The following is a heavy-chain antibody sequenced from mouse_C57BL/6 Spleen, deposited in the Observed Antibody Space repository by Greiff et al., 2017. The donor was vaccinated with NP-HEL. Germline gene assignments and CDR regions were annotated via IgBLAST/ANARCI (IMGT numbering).Heavy chain of an antibody. CDR2: INPNNGGT. CDR1: GYTFTDYY. V-gene: IGHV1-18*01. CDR3: ARKGGSSYWFAY. D-gene: IGHD1-1*01. J-gene: IGHJ3*01. Sequence: VQLQQSGPELVKPGASVQISCKASGYTFTDYYMDWVKQSHGKSLEWIGDINPNNGGTIYNQKFKGKATLPADKSSSTTDMELRSLTSEDNAAYYCARKGGSSYWFAYWGQGTLVTVSA.